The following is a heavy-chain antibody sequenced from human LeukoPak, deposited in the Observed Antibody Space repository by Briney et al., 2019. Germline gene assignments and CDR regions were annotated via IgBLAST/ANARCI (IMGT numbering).Heavy chain of an antibody. D-gene: IGHD2-15*01. V-gene: IGHV3-7*03. CDR2: IKQDGSEK. J-gene: IGHJ4*02. Sequence: PGGSLRLSCAASRFTFRRYWMSWVRQAPGKGLEWVANIKQDGSEKYYVDAVKGRFTISRDNAKNSVYLQLNSLRAEDTAVYYCARDGGPFDSWGQGTLVTVSS. CDR1: RFTFRRYW. CDR3: ARDGGPFDS.